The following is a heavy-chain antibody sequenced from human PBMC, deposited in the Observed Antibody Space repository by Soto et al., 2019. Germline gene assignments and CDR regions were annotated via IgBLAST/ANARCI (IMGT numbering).Heavy chain of an antibody. D-gene: IGHD5-12*01. CDR3: ARPAEGGYNYGY. J-gene: IGHJ4*02. CDR1: GYTFTSYA. Sequence: ASVKVSCKASGYTFTSYAMHWVRQAPGQRLEWMGWINAGNGNTKYLQKFQGRVTITRDTSASTAYMELSSLRSEDTAVYYCARPAEGGYNYGYWGQGTLVTV. V-gene: IGHV1-3*01. CDR2: INAGNGNT.